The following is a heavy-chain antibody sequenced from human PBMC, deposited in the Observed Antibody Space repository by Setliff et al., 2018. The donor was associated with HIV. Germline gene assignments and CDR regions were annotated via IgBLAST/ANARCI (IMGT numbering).Heavy chain of an antibody. CDR2: ISSGGSTV. CDR3: ARDATRGGDMDV. D-gene: IGHD2-15*01. CDR1: GFTFSSYE. Sequence: GGSLRLSCVASGFTFSSYEMNWVRQAPGKGLEWIPYISSGGSTVYYADSVKGRFTISRDNAKNSLYLQMNSLRAEDTAVYYCARDATRGGDMDVWAKGTTVTVSS. J-gene: IGHJ6*03. V-gene: IGHV3-48*03.